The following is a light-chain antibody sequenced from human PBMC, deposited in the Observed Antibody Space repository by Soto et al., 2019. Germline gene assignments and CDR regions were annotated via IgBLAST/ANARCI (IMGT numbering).Light chain of an antibody. CDR2: EGT. Sequence: QSALTQPASVSGSPGQSITISCTGTSSDVGSYNFVSWYQQHPGKAPKLMIYEGTKRPSGVSNRFSGSKSGNTASLTISGLQAEDEADYYCCSYAGSSTAVFGTGTKLTVL. J-gene: IGLJ1*01. CDR3: CSYAGSSTAV. V-gene: IGLV2-23*01. CDR1: SSDVGSYNF.